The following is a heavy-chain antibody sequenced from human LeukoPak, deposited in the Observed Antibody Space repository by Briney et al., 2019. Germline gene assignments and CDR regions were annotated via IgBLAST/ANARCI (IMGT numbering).Heavy chain of an antibody. D-gene: IGHD3-22*01. CDR3: ARGGDSSGYYSA. J-gene: IGHJ5*02. V-gene: IGHV4-59*01. CDR1: GGSISSYY. CDR2: IYYIGST. Sequence: SSETLSLTCTVSGGSISSYYWSWIRQPPGKGLEWIGYIYYIGSTNYNPSLKSRVTISVDTSKNQFSLKLSSVTAADTAVYYCARGGDSSGYYSAWGQGTLVTVSS.